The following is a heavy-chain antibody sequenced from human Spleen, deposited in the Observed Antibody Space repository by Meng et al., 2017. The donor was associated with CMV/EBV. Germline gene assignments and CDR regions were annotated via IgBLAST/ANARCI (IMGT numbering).Heavy chain of an antibody. CDR2: IKQDGSEK. J-gene: IGHJ4*02. CDR3: ARAPTQYYDFWSGYYDY. Sequence: GESLKISCAASGFTFSSYWMSWVRQAPGKGLEWVANIKQDGSEKYYVDSVKGRFTISRDNAKNSLYLQMNSLRAEDTAVYYCARAPTQYYDFWSGYYDYWGQGTLVTVSS. CDR1: GFTFSSYW. V-gene: IGHV3-7*01. D-gene: IGHD3-3*01.